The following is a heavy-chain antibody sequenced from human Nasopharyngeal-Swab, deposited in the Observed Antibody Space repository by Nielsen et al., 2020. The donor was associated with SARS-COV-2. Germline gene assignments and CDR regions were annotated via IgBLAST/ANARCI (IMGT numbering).Heavy chain of an antibody. J-gene: IGHJ6*02. CDR1: GFTFRSYA. CDR2: ISGSGGST. Sequence: GESLKISCAASGFTFRSYAISWVRQAPGKGLEWVSAISGSGGSTYYADSVKGRFTISRDNSKNTLYLQMNSLRAEDTAVYYCAKDLGLWSGYSYYYGMDVWGQGTTVTVSS. V-gene: IGHV3-23*01. D-gene: IGHD3-3*01. CDR3: AKDLGLWSGYSYYYGMDV.